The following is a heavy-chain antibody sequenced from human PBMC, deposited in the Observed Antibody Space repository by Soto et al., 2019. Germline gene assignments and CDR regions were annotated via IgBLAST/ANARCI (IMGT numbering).Heavy chain of an antibody. D-gene: IGHD3-3*01. Sequence: QVQLVQSGAEVKKPGASVKVSCKASGYTFTSYDINWVRQATGQGLEWMGWMNPNRGNTGYAQKFQGRVTMTRNTSISTAYMELSSLRSEDTAVYYCARGRGGGDFWSGYYIVRNDYWGQGTLVTVSS. CDR1: GYTFTSYD. J-gene: IGHJ4*02. CDR2: MNPNRGNT. CDR3: ARGRGGGDFWSGYYIVRNDY. V-gene: IGHV1-8*01.